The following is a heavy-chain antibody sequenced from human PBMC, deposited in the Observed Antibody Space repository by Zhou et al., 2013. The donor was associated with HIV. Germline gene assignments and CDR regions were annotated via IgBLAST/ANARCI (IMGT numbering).Heavy chain of an antibody. J-gene: IGHJ4*01. D-gene: IGHD2-2*01. CDR1: GYNFGIYA. Sequence: QVHLVQSGAEVKKPGASVKVSCTASGYNFGIYAVTWVRQAPGQGLEWMGWISAYSGHTYYAQKFQGRATMTTDTSTNTAYLELRSLGSDDTAVYYCARDRTCSGTSCTSDFWGQEPWSPSPQ. CDR2: ISAYSGHT. V-gene: IGHV1-18*01. CDR3: ARDRTCSGTSCTSDF.